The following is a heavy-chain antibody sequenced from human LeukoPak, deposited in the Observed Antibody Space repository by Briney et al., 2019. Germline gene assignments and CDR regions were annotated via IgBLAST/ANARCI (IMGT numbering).Heavy chain of an antibody. CDR1: GGSISSGNYY. CDR3: ARGMKDYTSSIGY. CDR2: IFASGST. V-gene: IGHV4-61*02. Sequence: SQTLSLTCTVSGGSISSGNYYWNWIRQPAGKGLEWIGRIFASGSTNYNASLKSRITISGDTSKNHFSLILTSVTAADTAVYYCARGMKDYTSSIGYWGQRTLVTVSS. J-gene: IGHJ4*02. D-gene: IGHD2-2*02.